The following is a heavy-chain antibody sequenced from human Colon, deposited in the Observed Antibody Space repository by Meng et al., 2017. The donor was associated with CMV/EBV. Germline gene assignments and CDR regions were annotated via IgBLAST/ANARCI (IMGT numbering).Heavy chain of an antibody. V-gene: IGHV2-5*02. D-gene: IGHD3-10*01. J-gene: IGHJ5*02. CDR3: AHRPLWFGERLSGWFDP. CDR1: SLNTSGVG. Sequence: SLNTSGVGVGWIRQPPGRALEWLALIYWDDEKLYRPSLKSRLTITKDTSKNQVVLTMTNMDPVDTATYYCAHRPLWFGERLSGWFDPWGQGTLVTSPQ. CDR2: IYWDDEK.